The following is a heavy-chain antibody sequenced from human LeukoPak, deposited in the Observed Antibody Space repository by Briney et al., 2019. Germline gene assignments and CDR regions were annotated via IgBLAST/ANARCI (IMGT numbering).Heavy chain of an antibody. CDR3: ARDYYDSGSYGGISFDY. J-gene: IGHJ4*02. Sequence: SGGSLRLSCAASGFTFDDYGMSWVREAPGRGLEWVSGINNHDGNTYNADSVKGRFFISRDDSKSTLYLQMNSLRAEDTAVYYCARDYYDSGSYGGISFDYWGQGTLVTVSS. CDR1: GFTFDDYG. V-gene: IGHV3-23*01. D-gene: IGHD3-10*01. CDR2: INNHDGNT.